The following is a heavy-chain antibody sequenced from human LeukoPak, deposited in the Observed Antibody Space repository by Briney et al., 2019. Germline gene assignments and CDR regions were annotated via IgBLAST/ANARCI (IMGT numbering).Heavy chain of an antibody. D-gene: IGHD6-6*01. Sequence: EASVKVSCKASGYTFTSYGISWVRQAPGQGLEWMGWISAYNGNTNYAQKLQGRVTMTTDTSTSTAYMELRSLRSDDTAVYYCATSIAARHRFDYWGQGTLVTVSS. V-gene: IGHV1-18*01. CDR1: GYTFTSYG. CDR3: ATSIAARHRFDY. J-gene: IGHJ4*02. CDR2: ISAYNGNT.